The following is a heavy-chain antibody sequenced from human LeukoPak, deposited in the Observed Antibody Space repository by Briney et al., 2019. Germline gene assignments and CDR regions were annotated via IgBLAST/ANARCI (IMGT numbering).Heavy chain of an antibody. Sequence: KPSETLSLTCTVSGGSISSSSYYWGWIRQPPGKGLEWIGSIYYSGSTYCNPSLKSRVTISVDTSKNQFSLKLSSVTAADTAVYYCASIYLVGATRPFDYWGQGTLVTVSS. D-gene: IGHD1-26*01. V-gene: IGHV4-39*01. J-gene: IGHJ4*02. CDR2: IYYSGST. CDR3: ASIYLVGATRPFDY. CDR1: GGSISSSSYY.